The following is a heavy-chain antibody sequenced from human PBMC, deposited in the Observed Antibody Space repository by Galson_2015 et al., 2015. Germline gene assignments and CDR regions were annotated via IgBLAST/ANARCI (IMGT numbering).Heavy chain of an antibody. CDR2: IGTSSSYI. V-gene: IGHV3-21*01. CDR3: ARAHNQGAAMYYYFDS. Sequence: SLRLSCAASGLAFSTYSMNWVRQAPGKGLEWVSFIGTSSSYIHYADSVKGRFTISRDNAKKSLYLQMNSLRVEDTAVYYCARAHNQGAAMYYYFDSWGRGTLLTVSS. CDR1: GLAFSTYS. D-gene: IGHD2-2*01. J-gene: IGHJ4*02.